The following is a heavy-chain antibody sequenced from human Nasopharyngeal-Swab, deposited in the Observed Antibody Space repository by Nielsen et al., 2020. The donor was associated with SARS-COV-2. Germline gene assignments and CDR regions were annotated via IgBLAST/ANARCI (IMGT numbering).Heavy chain of an antibody. Sequence: SETLSLTCAVYGGSFSGYYWSWIRQPPGKGLEWIGEINHSGSTNYNPFLKSRVTISVDTSKNQFSLKLSSVTAADTAVYYCARPYDSSGYFRGHRSYFQHWGQGTLVTVSS. CDR2: INHSGST. CDR3: ARPYDSSGYFRGHRSYFQH. J-gene: IGHJ1*01. D-gene: IGHD3-22*01. V-gene: IGHV4-34*01. CDR1: GGSFSGYY.